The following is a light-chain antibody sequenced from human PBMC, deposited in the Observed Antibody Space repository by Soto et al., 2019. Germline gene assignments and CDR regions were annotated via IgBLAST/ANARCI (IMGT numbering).Light chain of an antibody. Sequence: DIVLTQSPATLSLSPGERATLSCRASQSVSSYLAWYQQKPGQAPRLLIFDTSNRATGIPARFSGSGSGTDFTLTISGLEPEDFAVYYCQQRTNRPPITFGQGTRLEIK. CDR2: DTS. V-gene: IGKV3-11*01. CDR1: QSVSSY. CDR3: QQRTNRPPIT. J-gene: IGKJ5*01.